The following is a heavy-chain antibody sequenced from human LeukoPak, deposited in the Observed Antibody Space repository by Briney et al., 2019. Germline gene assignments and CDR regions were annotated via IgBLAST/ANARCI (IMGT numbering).Heavy chain of an antibody. J-gene: IGHJ4*02. CDR1: GYTFTSYD. CDR3: ARDGRGGWNDVDY. V-gene: IGHV1-2*02. Sequence: ASVKVSCKASGYTFTSYDINWVRQATGQGLEWMGWMNPNSGGTNYAQKFQGRVTMTRDTSISTAYMELSRLRSDDTAVYYCARDGRGGWNDVDYWGQGTLVTVSS. D-gene: IGHD1-1*01. CDR2: MNPNSGGT.